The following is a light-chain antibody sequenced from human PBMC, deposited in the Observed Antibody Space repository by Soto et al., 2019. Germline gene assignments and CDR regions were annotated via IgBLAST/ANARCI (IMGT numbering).Light chain of an antibody. CDR2: EVS. V-gene: IGLV2-14*01. Sequence: QSVLTQPASVSGSPGQSITISCTGTSSDVGGYNYVSWYQQHPDKDPKLMIYEVSNRPSGVSNRFSGSKSGNTASLTISGLQSEDEGNYYCSSYTRGSTLVFGGGTQLTVL. J-gene: IGLJ3*02. CDR3: SSYTRGSTLV. CDR1: SSDVGGYNY.